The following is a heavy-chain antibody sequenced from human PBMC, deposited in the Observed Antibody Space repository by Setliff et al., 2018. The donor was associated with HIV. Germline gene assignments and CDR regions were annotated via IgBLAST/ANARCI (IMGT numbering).Heavy chain of an antibody. J-gene: IGHJ5*02. CDR2: IYTSGST. Sequence: ASETLSLTCTVSGGSISSGSYYWSWIRQPAGKGLEWIGHIYTSGSTNYNPSLKSRVTISVDTSKNQFSLKLSSVTAADTAVYYCARAPYLWSGYPGVWFDPWGQGTLVTVSS. V-gene: IGHV4-61*09. CDR1: GGSISSGSYY. CDR3: ARAPYLWSGYPGVWFDP. D-gene: IGHD3-3*01.